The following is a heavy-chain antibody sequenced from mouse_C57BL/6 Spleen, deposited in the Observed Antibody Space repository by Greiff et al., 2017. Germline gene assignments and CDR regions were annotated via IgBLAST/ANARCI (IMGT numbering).Heavy chain of an antibody. CDR1: GYTFTDHT. CDR3: ARWDGYYFDY. Sequence: QFHLQQSDAELVKPGASVKISCKVPGYTFTDHTIPWMKQRPEQGLEWIGYIYPRDGSTKYNEKFKGKATLTADNSSSTDCMQLNSLTSEYSAVYFCARWDGYYFDYWGQGTTLTVSS. CDR2: IYPRDGST. J-gene: IGHJ2*01. D-gene: IGHD2-3*01. V-gene: IGHV1-78*01.